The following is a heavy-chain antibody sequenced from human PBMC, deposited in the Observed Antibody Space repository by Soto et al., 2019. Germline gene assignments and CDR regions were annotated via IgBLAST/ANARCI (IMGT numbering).Heavy chain of an antibody. CDR3: ARSGPSIFGVGPPYYYGMDV. V-gene: IGHV4-31*03. CDR1: GGSISSGGYY. J-gene: IGHJ6*02. CDR2: IYYSGSP. Sequence: QVQLQESGPGLVKPSQTLSLTCTVSGGSISSGGYYWSWIRQHPGKGLEGIGYIYYSGSPYYNPSLKRRVTIAVDTSKNQFSLKLRSVTAADTAVYYCARSGPSIFGVGPPYYYGMDVWGQGTTVTVSS. D-gene: IGHD3-3*01.